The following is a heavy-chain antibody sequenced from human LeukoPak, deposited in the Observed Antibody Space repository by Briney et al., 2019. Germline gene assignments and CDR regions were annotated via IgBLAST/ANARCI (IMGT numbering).Heavy chain of an antibody. CDR2: IYYSGST. CDR1: GGSISSGGYY. CDR3: ARARIVVVTPDRNYYYYYGMDV. J-gene: IGHJ6*02. D-gene: IGHD2-21*02. V-gene: IGHV4-31*03. Sequence: SQTLSLTCTVSGGSISSGGYYWSWIRQHPGKGLEWIGYIYYSGSTYYNPSLKSRVTISVDTSKNQFSLKLSSVTAADTAVYYCARARIVVVTPDRNYYYYYGMDVRGQGTTVTVSS.